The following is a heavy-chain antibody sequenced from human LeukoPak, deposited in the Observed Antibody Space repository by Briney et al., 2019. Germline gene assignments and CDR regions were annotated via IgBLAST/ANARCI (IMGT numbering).Heavy chain of an antibody. V-gene: IGHV3-7*01. Sequence: GVLRLSCAASGFTFSSYWMSWVRQAPGKGLEWVANIKQDGSEKYYVDSVKGRFTISRDDSKNTLYLQMNSLRAEDTAVYYCARAFLERSLKFYMDVWGKGTTVTVSS. CDR1: GFTFSSYW. CDR2: IKQDGSEK. CDR3: ARAFLERSLKFYMDV. J-gene: IGHJ6*03. D-gene: IGHD3-3*02.